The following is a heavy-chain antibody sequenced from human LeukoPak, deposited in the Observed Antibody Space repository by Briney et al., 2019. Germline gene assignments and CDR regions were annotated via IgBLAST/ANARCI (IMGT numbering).Heavy chain of an antibody. CDR3: ARDSGYYRTPPDF. J-gene: IGHJ4*02. CDR2: ISGSGGST. V-gene: IGHV3-23*01. CDR1: AFTFSSYA. D-gene: IGHD3-22*01. Sequence: GGSLRLSCAASAFTFSSYAMSWVRQAPGKGLEWVSAISGSGGSTYYADSVKGRFTISRDNSKNTLYLQMNSLRAEDTAVYYCARDSGYYRTPPDFWGQGTLVTVSS.